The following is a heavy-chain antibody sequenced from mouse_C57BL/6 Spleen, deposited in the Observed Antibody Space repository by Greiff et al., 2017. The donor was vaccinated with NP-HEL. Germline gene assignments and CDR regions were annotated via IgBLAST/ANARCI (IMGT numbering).Heavy chain of an antibody. CDR2: IYPGSGST. Sequence: QVQLQQPGAELVKPGASVKMSCKASGYTFTSYWITWVKQRPGQGLEWIGDIYPGSGSTNYNEKFKSKATLTVDTSSSTAYMQLRSLTSEDSAVYYCAYYYGSSYYAMDYWGQGTSVTAAS. V-gene: IGHV1-55*01. CDR3: AYYYGSSYYAMDY. J-gene: IGHJ4*01. CDR1: GYTFTSYW. D-gene: IGHD1-1*01.